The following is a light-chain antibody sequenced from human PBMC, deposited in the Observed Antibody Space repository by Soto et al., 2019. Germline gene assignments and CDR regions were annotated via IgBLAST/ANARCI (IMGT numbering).Light chain of an antibody. J-gene: IGKJ1*01. CDR3: QQYGRSKRWT. Sequence: EVVLTQFPGTLSLSPGERATLSCRASQTITGTYSAWYQQKPGQAPRLLIHGASTRATGIPDRFSGGGTGTDFNLNISRVEPKEFAMYYCQQYGRSKRWTFGQGTKVEVK. CDR1: QTITGTY. CDR2: GAS. V-gene: IGKV3-20*01.